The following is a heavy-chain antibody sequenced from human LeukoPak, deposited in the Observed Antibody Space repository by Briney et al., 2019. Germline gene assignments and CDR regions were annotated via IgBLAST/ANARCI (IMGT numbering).Heavy chain of an antibody. V-gene: IGHV3-23*01. CDR3: ARGTDYSNYVGDY. Sequence: GGSLRLSCTVSGLTFGDYAMSWVRQAPGKGLEWVSHIISSAGSTDYADSVKGRFTISRDNSKNTLYLQMTSLRAEDTAVYYCARGTDYSNYVGDYWGQGTLVTVSS. J-gene: IGHJ4*02. CDR2: IISSAGST. D-gene: IGHD4-11*01. CDR1: GLTFGDYA.